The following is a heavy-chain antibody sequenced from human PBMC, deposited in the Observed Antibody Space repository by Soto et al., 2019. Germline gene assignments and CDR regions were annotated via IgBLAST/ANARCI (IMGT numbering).Heavy chain of an antibody. CDR2: ISGGGGST. J-gene: IGHJ5*02. D-gene: IGHD3-9*01. Sequence: EVQLLESGGGLVQPGGSLRLSCAASGFTFSSYAMRWVRQAPGKGLEWVSAISGGGGSTYYADSVKGRFTISRDNSKNTLYLQMNSLRADDTAVYYCAKQRYVDWLLSPRLPPWGQGTLVTVSS. CDR3: AKQRYVDWLLSPRLPP. V-gene: IGHV3-23*01. CDR1: GFTFSSYA.